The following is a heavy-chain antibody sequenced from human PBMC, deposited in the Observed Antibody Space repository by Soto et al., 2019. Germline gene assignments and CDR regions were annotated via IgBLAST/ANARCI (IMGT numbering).Heavy chain of an antibody. D-gene: IGHD2-15*01. V-gene: IGHV3-23*01. J-gene: IGHJ3*01. CDR1: GFTFSISG. Sequence: EGQLLQSRGGLVQPGESLRLACAATGFTFSISGMSWVRQAPGKGLEWVSSISIRGDYRYYADSVKGRFTISRDNSKNTLYLQMSSLTAEDTALYYCANRGGFDFWGQGTMVAVSS. CDR2: ISIRGDYR. CDR3: ANRGGFDF.